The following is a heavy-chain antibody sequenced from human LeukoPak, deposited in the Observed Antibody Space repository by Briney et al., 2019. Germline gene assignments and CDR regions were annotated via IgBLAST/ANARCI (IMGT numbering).Heavy chain of an antibody. D-gene: IGHD5-24*01. J-gene: IGHJ5*02. CDR3: ASGLERFNWFDP. CDR2: MNPNSGNT. V-gene: IGHV1-8*01. Sequence: GASVKVSCKASGYTFTSYDINWVRQATGQGLERMGWMNPNSGNTGYAQKFQGRVTMTRNTSISTAYMELGRLRSEGPAVYYCASGLERFNWFDPWGQGTLVTVSS. CDR1: GYTFTSYD.